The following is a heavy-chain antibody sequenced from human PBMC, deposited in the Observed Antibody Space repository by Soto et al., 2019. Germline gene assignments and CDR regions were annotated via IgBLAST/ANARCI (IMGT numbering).Heavy chain of an antibody. CDR2: IQSGGPT. V-gene: IGHV3-66*01. J-gene: IGHJ6*02. Sequence: GGSRRLSCAASGFTVSSKYMSWVRQAPGKGLEWVSLIQSGGPTYYADSVKGRFTISRDTSENTVHLQMDSLRAEDTAVYYCASYYDFWSGPWGYYYGMDVWGQGTTVTVSS. D-gene: IGHD3-3*01. CDR3: ASYYDFWSGPWGYYYGMDV. CDR1: GFTVSSKY.